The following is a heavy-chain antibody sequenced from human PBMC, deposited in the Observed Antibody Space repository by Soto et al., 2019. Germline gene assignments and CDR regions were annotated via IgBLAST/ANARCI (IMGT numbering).Heavy chain of an antibody. CDR3: ARGEQYSGRIFDY. D-gene: IGHD1-26*01. V-gene: IGHV6-1*01. J-gene: IGHJ4*01. CDR1: GDSVSSNSAG. Sequence: PSQTLSLTCAITGDSVSSNSAGWSWVRQSPSRGLEWLGRTYYRSKWYYEYAVSVRGRITINPDTSKNQYSLQLNSVAPEDTAVYFCARGEQYSGRIFDYWGQGTLVTVSS. CDR2: TYYRSKWYY.